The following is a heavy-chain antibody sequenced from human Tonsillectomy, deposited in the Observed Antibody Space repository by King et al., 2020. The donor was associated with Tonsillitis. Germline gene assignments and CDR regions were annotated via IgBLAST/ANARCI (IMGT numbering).Heavy chain of an antibody. CDR3: ARGSGDLDY. J-gene: IGHJ4*02. Sequence: VQLVESGGGVVQPGRSLRLSCAASGFSFRSFGVNWVRQAPGKGLEWVGLVSYDGSNKVYADSVKGRLTISRDNSKNTVALTMTTLRIEDTGVYYCARGSGDLDYWGQGTQVTVSS. CDR2: VSYDGSNK. D-gene: IGHD7-27*01. CDR1: GFSFRSFG. V-gene: IGHV3-30*03.